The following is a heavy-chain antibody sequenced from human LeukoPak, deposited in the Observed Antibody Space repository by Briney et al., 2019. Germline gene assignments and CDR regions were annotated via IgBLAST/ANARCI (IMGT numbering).Heavy chain of an antibody. CDR3: ARGSGIYDFWSGYYNWFDP. J-gene: IGHJ5*02. Sequence: SETLSLTRAVYGGSFSGYYWSWIRQPPGKGLEWIGEINHSGSTNYNPSLKSRVTISVDTSKNQFSLKLSSVTAADTAVYYCARGSGIYDFWSGYYNWFDPWGQGTLVTVSS. D-gene: IGHD3-3*01. V-gene: IGHV4-34*01. CDR2: INHSGST. CDR1: GGSFSGYY.